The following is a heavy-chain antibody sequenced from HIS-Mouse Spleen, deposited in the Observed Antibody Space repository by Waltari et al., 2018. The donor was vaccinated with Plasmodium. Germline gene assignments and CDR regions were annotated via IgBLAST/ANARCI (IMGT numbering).Heavy chain of an antibody. CDR2: IFYGGRT. CDR1: GGSISSGGSY. V-gene: IGHV4-31*03. J-gene: IGHJ4*02. CDR3: ARSLVRGSSVGFDY. Sequence: QVQLQESGPGLVKPSQTLSLTCTVSGGSISSGGSYWSWIRQPPGKGLEWIGYIFYGGRTYYNPAIKSRVTISVDTSKNQFSLKLSSVTAADTAVYYCARSLVRGSSVGFDYWGQGTLVTVSS. D-gene: IGHD6-6*01.